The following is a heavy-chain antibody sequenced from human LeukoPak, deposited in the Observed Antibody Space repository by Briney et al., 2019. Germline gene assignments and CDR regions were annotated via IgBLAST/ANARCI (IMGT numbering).Heavy chain of an antibody. CDR3: ARGGGRLRVRFDY. CDR2: INHSGST. D-gene: IGHD3-10*01. J-gene: IGHJ4*02. V-gene: IGHV4-34*01. Sequence: SETLSLTCAVYGGSFSGYYWSWVRQPPGKGLEWIGEINHSGSTNYNPSLKSRVTISVDTSKNQFSLKLSSVTAADTAVYYCARGGGRLRVRFDYWGQGTLVTVSS. CDR1: GGSFSGYY.